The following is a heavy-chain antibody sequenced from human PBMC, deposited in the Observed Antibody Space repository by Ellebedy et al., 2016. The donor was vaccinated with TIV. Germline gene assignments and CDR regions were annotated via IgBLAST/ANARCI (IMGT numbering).Heavy chain of an antibody. V-gene: IGHV4-59*12. J-gene: IGHJ3*01. CDR3: AREVIVPTVSSDAFDL. CDR1: GGSISSYY. CDR2: IYYSGST. D-gene: IGHD2-21*01. Sequence: SETLSLXXTVSGGSISSYYWSWIRQPPGKGLEWIGYIYYSGSTNYNPSLKSRVTISVDTSKNQFSLKLTSVTAADTAVYYCAREVIVPTVSSDAFDLWGQGTMVTVSS.